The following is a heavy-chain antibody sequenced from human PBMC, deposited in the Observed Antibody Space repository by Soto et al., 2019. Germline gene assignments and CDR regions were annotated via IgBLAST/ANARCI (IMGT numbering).Heavy chain of an antibody. V-gene: IGHV3-30-3*01. CDR2: LSYDSNNK. Sequence: LRLSCAASGFTFSNYAIHWVRQAPGKGLEWVAVLSYDSNNKHYADSVKGRFTISRDNSKNTLFLQLNSLRTEDTAVYYCARGPIGDAAMVTNYFDYWGQGTLVTVSS. D-gene: IGHD5-18*01. CDR3: ARGPIGDAAMVTNYFDY. J-gene: IGHJ4*02. CDR1: GFTFSNYA.